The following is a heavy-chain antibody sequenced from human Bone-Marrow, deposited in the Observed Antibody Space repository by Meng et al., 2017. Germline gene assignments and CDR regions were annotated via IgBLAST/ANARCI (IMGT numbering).Heavy chain of an antibody. CDR2: ISYDGSNK. J-gene: IGHJ4*02. Sequence: VQVVESGGGVVQPGRFLRLSCAASGFTFSSYAMHWVRQAPGKGLEWVAVISYDGSNKYYADSVKGRFTISRDNSKNTLYLQMNSLRAEDTAVYYCARDAGGYYFDYWGQGTLVTVSS. V-gene: IGHV3-30-3*01. CDR3: ARDAGGYYFDY. D-gene: IGHD1-14*01. CDR1: GFTFSSYA.